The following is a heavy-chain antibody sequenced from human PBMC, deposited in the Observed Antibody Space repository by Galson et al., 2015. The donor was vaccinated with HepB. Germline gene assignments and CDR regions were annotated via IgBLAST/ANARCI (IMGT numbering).Heavy chain of an antibody. CDR2: INPKNGVT. V-gene: IGHV1-2*06. Sequence: SVKVSCKASGYTFTGYFVHWVRQAPRQGLEWMGRINPKNGVTNYAPKFHGRVSMTRDTAISTAYMELSSLTSDDTAVYYCARDSTGTKNYHMDVWGKGTTVTVSS. CDR1: GYTFTGYF. J-gene: IGHJ6*03. D-gene: IGHD1-7*01. CDR3: ARDSTGTKNYHMDV.